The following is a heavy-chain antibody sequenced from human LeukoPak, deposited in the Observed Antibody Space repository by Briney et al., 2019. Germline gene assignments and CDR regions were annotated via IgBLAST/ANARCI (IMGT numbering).Heavy chain of an antibody. J-gene: IGHJ6*02. V-gene: IGHV3-30*18. CDR2: ISYDGSNK. CDR3: AKDASDYYYYGMDV. D-gene: IGHD3-3*01. Sequence: GGSLRLSCAASGFTFSSYGMHWVRQAPGKGLEWVAVISYDGSNKYYADSVKGRFTISRDNSKNTLYLQMNSLRAEDTAVYYCAKDASDYYYYGMDVWGQGTTVTVSS. CDR1: GFTFSSYG.